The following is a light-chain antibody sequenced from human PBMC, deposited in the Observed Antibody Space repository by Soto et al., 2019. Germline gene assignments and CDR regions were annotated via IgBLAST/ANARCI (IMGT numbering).Light chain of an antibody. J-gene: IGLJ3*02. CDR2: EVT. CDR3: SSFASSNTWV. CDR1: SSDVGAYNY. V-gene: IGLV2-8*01. Sequence: QSALTQPPSASGSPGQSVTISCTGTSSDVGAYNYVSWYQQHAGKAPKLVIYEVTNRPSGVPDRFSGAKSANTASLIVSGLQAEDEADYYCSSFASSNTWVFGGGTKLTVL.